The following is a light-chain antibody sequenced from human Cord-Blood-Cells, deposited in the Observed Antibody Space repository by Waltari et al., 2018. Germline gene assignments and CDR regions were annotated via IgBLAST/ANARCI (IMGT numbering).Light chain of an antibody. Sequence: QSALTQPASVSGSPGQSITISCTGTSSDFGGSNYVSWYPQHPGKAPKLMVYDGSNRPWGVFKGCSGPKSGNTASWTTAALQAEYEADYDCSSYPSSSSVVVGGGTKLTGL. V-gene: IGLV2-14*03. J-gene: IGLJ2*01. CDR2: DGS. CDR1: SSDFGGSNY. CDR3: SSYPSSSSVV.